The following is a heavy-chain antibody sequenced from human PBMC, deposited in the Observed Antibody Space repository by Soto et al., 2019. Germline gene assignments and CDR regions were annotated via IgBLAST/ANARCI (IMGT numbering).Heavy chain of an antibody. CDR2: IGTAGAP. V-gene: IGHV3-13*05. CDR1: GFTFSSYD. J-gene: IGHJ6*02. Sequence: PGGSLRLSCVASGFTFSSYDMHWVRQATGKGLEWVSAIGTAGAPYYPGSVKGRFTISRENAKNSLYLQMNSLRDGDTAVYYCARGSTYSGLDVWGQGTTVTSP. CDR3: ARGSTYSGLDV.